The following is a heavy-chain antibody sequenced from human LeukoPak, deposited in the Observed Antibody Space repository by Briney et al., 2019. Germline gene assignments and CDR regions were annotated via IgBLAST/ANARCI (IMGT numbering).Heavy chain of an antibody. J-gene: IGHJ5*02. Sequence: PSETLSLTCTVSGGSISTYYWSWIRQPAGKGLEWIGRIYSSGSTKYNPSLKSRVTISVDTSKNQSSLKLSSVTAADTAVYYCARAIYYGSGSLVFDPWGQGTLVTVSS. D-gene: IGHD3-10*01. CDR1: GGSISTYY. CDR3: ARAIYYGSGSLVFDP. V-gene: IGHV4-4*07. CDR2: IYSSGST.